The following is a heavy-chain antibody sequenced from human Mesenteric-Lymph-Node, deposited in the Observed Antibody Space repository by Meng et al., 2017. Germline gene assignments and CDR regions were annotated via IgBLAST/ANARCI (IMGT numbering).Heavy chain of an antibody. CDR2: INPNSGGT. D-gene: IGHD2-15*01. J-gene: IGHJ4*02. CDR3: ARDSGYCSGGSCYSGDY. V-gene: IGHV1-2*02. CDR1: GYTFTGYY. Sequence: ASVKVSCKASGYTFTGYYMHWVRQAPGQGLEWMGWINPNSGGTNYAQKFQGRVTMTRDTSISTAYMELSSLRSEDTAVYYCARDSGYCSGGSCYSGDYWGQGTLVTVSS.